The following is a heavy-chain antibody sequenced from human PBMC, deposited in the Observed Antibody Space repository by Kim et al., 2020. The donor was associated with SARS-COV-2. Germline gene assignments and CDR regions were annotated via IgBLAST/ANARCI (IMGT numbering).Heavy chain of an antibody. CDR3: ARQPHCSGGSCYPNWFDP. J-gene: IGHJ5*02. D-gene: IGHD2-15*01. V-gene: IGHV4-39*01. Sequence: KSRVTISVDTSKNQFSLKLSSVTAADTAVYYCARQPHCSGGSCYPNWFDPWGQGTLVTVSS.